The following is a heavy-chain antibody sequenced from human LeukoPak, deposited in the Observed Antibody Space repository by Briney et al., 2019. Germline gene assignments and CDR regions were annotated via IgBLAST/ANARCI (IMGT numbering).Heavy chain of an antibody. D-gene: IGHD3-22*01. CDR1: GFXFSSYA. Sequence: PGGSLRLSCGASGFXFSSYAISWVRQAPGKGLEWVSAISSSGGSTYYADSVKGRFTVSRDNSKNTLYLQMNSLRAEDTAVYYCAKVWDTYYYDSSGSFDYWGQGTLVTVSS. CDR2: ISSSGGST. V-gene: IGHV3-23*01. J-gene: IGHJ4*02. CDR3: AKVWDTYYYDSSGSFDY.